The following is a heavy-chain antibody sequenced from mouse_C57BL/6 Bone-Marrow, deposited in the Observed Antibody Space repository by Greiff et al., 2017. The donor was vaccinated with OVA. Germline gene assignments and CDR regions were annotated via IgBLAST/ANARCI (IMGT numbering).Heavy chain of an antibody. CDR1: GYAFSSSW. CDR3: ARGGYGNWYFDV. Sequence: VKLQESGPELVKPGASVKISCKASGYAFSSSWMNWVKQRPGKGLELIGRIYPGDGDTNYNGKFKGKATLTADKSSSTAYMQLSSLTSEDSAVYFCARGGYGNWYFDVWGTGTTVTVSS. CDR2: IYPGDGDT. D-gene: IGHD2-10*02. J-gene: IGHJ1*03. V-gene: IGHV1-82*01.